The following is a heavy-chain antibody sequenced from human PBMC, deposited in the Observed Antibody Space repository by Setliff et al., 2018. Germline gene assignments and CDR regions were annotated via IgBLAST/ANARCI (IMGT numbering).Heavy chain of an antibody. CDR3: ARAPYYYDSSGYYRDDAFDI. V-gene: IGHV1-46*01. D-gene: IGHD3-22*01. Sequence: ASVKVSCKASGYTFTSYYMHWVRQAPGQGLEWMGIISPSGGSTSYAQKFQGRVTMTRDTSTSTVYMELSSLRSEDTAVYYCARAPYYYDSSGYYRDDAFDIWGQGTMVTVSS. J-gene: IGHJ3*02. CDR1: GYTFTSYY. CDR2: ISPSGGST.